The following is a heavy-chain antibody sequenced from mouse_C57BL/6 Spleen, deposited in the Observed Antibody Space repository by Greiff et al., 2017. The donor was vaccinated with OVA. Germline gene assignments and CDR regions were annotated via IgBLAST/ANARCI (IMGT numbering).Heavy chain of an antibody. CDR3: ARITTVVATKDY. J-gene: IGHJ2*01. CDR2: IYPGDGDT. V-gene: IGHV1-80*01. CDR1: GYAFSSYW. D-gene: IGHD1-1*01. Sequence: VHLVESGAELVKPGASVKISCKASGYAFSSYWMNWVKQRPGKGLEWIGQIYPGDGDTNYNGKFKGKATLTADKSSSTAYMQLSSLTSEDSAVYFCARITTVVATKDYWGQGTTLTVSS.